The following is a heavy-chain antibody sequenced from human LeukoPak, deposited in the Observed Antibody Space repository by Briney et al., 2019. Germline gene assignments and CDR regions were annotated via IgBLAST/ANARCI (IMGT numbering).Heavy chain of an antibody. J-gene: IGHJ5*02. CDR3: ARHKNRYSSTWFGP. Sequence: ASAKVSCKASVYTFTSYGISWVRQAPGQGLEWMGWVSAYNGNTNYAQKLQGRVTMTTDTSTSTAYMELRSLRSDDTAVYYCARHKNRYSSTWFGPWGRGTLVTVSS. CDR1: VYTFTSYG. CDR2: VSAYNGNT. V-gene: IGHV1-18*01. D-gene: IGHD6-13*01.